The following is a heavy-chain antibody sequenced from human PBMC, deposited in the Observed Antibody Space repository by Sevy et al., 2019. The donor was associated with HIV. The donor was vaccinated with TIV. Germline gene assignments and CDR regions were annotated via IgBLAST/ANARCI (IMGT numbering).Heavy chain of an antibody. J-gene: IGHJ6*02. CDR3: AREGGYTDQGMDV. V-gene: IGHV3-48*01. CDR1: GFTFSSYS. Sequence: GGSLRLSCAASGFTFSSYSMNLVRQAPGKGLEWLSYIDSRSSNIYYADSVKGRFTVSRDNAKNSLYVQMNSLRGEDTAVYYCAREGGYTDQGMDVWGQGTTVTVSS. CDR2: IDSRSSNI. D-gene: IGHD5-12*01.